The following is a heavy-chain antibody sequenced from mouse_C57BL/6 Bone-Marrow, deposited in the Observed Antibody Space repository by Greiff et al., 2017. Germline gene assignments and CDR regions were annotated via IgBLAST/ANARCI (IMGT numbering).Heavy chain of an antibody. Sequence: DVQLVESGGGLVKPGGSLKLSCAASGFTFSDYGMHWVRQAPEKGLEWVAYISSGSSTIYYADTVKGRFTISRDNAKNTLFLQMTSLRSEDTAMYYCARTKGYYFDYWGQGTTLTVSS. CDR2: ISSGSSTI. CDR1: GFTFSDYG. V-gene: IGHV5-17*01. J-gene: IGHJ2*01. CDR3: ARTKGYYFDY. D-gene: IGHD1-3*01.